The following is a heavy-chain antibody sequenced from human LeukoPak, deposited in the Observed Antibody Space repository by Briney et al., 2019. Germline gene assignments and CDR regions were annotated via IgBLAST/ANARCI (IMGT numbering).Heavy chain of an antibody. CDR1: GYTFTTYN. Sequence: GASVKVSCKASGYTFTTYNINWVRQATGQGLEWMGWMNPNSGNTGYAQKFQGRVTITRNTSISTAYMELSSLRSEDTAVYYCARGDFWSGYYFDYWGQGTLVTVSS. CDR2: MNPNSGNT. D-gene: IGHD3-3*01. V-gene: IGHV1-8*03. J-gene: IGHJ4*02. CDR3: ARGDFWSGYYFDY.